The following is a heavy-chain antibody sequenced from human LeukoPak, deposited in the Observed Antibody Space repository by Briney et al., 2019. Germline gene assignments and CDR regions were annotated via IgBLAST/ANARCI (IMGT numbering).Heavy chain of an antibody. V-gene: IGHV4-59*01. D-gene: IGHD4-23*01. Sequence: PSETLSLTCTVSGGPISGYYWSWIRQPPGKGLEWIGYIYYSGSTDYNPSLQSRVTISVDTSKREFSLKLSSVTAADTAVYYCARTYYGANSFDYWGQGTLVTVSS. CDR2: IYYSGST. CDR1: GGPISGYY. CDR3: ARTYYGANSFDY. J-gene: IGHJ4*02.